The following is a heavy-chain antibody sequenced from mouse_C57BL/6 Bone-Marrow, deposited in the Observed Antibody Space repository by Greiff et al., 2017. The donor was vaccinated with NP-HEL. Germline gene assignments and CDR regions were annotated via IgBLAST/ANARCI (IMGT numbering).Heavy chain of an antibody. J-gene: IGHJ4*01. D-gene: IGHD2-12*01. CDR1: GFNITDYC. CDR2: IDPEDGET. V-gene: IGHV14-2*01. Sequence: VQLQQPGAELVKPGASVKLSCTASGFNITDYCMHWVKQRPEQGLEWIGRIDPEDGETKYAPKFQGKATITADTSSNTAYLQLSSLTSEDTAVYYCARGYCYGVYYYAMDYWGQGTSVTVSS. CDR3: ARGYCYGVYYYAMDY.